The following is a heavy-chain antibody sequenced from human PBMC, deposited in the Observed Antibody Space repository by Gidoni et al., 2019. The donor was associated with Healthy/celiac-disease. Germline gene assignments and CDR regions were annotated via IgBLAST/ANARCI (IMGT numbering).Heavy chain of an antibody. V-gene: IGHV2-5*01. CDR1: GFSLSTSGVG. J-gene: IGHJ4*02. CDR3: AHRPSMSRGESFDY. CDR2: IYWNDDK. D-gene: IGHD3-10*01. Sequence: QITLKESGPTLVKPTQTVTLTCTFSGFSLSTSGVGVGWIRQPPGKALEWLALIYWNDDKRYSPSLKSRLTITKDTSKHQVVLTMTNMDPVDTATYYCAHRPSMSRGESFDYWGQGTLVTVSS.